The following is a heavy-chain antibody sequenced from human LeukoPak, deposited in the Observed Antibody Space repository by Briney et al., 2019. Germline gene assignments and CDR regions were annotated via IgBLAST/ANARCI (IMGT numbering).Heavy chain of an antibody. V-gene: IGHV4-39*07. CDR1: GGPISSSSYY. Sequence: SETLSLTCTVSGGPISSSSYYWGWIRQPPGKGLEWVGSIYYSGSTYYNPSLKSRVTISVDTSKNQFSLKLSSVTAADTAVYYCARDRPLDYWGQGTLVTVSS. CDR3: ARDRPLDY. J-gene: IGHJ4*02. CDR2: IYYSGST.